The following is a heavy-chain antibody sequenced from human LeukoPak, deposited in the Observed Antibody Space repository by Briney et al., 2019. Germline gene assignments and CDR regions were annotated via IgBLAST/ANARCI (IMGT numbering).Heavy chain of an antibody. Sequence: SETLSLTCAVYGGSFSGYYWSWIRQPPGKGLEWIGEINHSGSTNYNPSLKSRVTISVDTSKNQFSLKLSSVTAADTAVYYCARGYCSSTSCPTHYYYVDVWGKGTTVTVSS. CDR1: GGSFSGYY. J-gene: IGHJ6*03. CDR3: ARGYCSSTSCPTHYYYVDV. CDR2: INHSGST. D-gene: IGHD2-2*01. V-gene: IGHV4-34*01.